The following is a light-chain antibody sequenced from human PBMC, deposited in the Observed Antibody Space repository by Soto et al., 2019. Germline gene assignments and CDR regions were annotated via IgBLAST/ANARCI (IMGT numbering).Light chain of an antibody. CDR2: GAS. J-gene: IGKJ1*01. CDR3: QQYDTSPRT. V-gene: IGKV3-20*01. CDR1: QSVSSSY. Sequence: ETVLTQSPGTLSLSPGERATLSCVASQSVSSSYIAWYQQKPGQAPRLLIYGASSRATGIPDRFSGSGSGTDFTLTISRLEPEDFAVYYCQQYDTSPRTFGQGTKVDI.